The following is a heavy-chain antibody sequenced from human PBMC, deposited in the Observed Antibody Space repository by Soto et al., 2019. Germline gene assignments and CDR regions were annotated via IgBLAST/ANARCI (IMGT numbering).Heavy chain of an antibody. CDR3: AKDQGVFSSGWAQIDY. V-gene: IGHV3-23*01. D-gene: IGHD6-19*01. CDR2: IIGSGGST. J-gene: IGHJ4*02. Sequence: GGSRRLSCAASGFTFSSYAMSWVRQAPGKGLEWVSAIIGSGGSTYYADSVKGRFTISRDNSKNTLYPQMNSLRAEDTAVYYCAKDQGVFSSGWAQIDYWGQGPLVTVSS. CDR1: GFTFSSYA.